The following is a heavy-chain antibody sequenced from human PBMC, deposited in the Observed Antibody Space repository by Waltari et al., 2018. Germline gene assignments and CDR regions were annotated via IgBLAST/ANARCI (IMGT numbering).Heavy chain of an antibody. CDR3: TTLDAPWGG. Sequence: EVQMVESGGGLVKPGDSLRPSCAASGFPFPPAWLTWVRQAPGKGLEWVGRIKSKSDGAITDFAAPVRGRFSISRDDSQNMVFLQMNSLRTEDTAVYYCTTLDAPWGGWGHGTLVTVSS. CDR1: GFPFPPAW. D-gene: IGHD7-27*01. CDR2: IKSKSDGAIT. V-gene: IGHV3-15*01. J-gene: IGHJ4*01.